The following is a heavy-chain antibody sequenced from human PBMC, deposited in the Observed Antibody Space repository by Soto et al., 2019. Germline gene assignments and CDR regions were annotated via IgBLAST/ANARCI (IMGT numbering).Heavy chain of an antibody. Sequence: GASVKVSFKASGYTFTSYAMHWVRQAPGQRLEWMGWINAGNGNTKYSQKFQGRVTITRDTSASTAYMELSSLRSEDTAVYYCARDKGLGDYDFWSGYWTASLGMDVWGQGTTVTVSS. CDR1: GYTFTSYA. D-gene: IGHD3-3*01. J-gene: IGHJ6*02. CDR2: INAGNGNT. V-gene: IGHV1-3*01. CDR3: ARDKGLGDYDFWSGYWTASLGMDV.